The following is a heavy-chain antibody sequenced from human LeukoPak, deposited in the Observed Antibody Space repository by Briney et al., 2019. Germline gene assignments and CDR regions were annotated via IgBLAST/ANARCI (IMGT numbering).Heavy chain of an antibody. J-gene: IGHJ3*02. CDR2: IIPIFGTA. D-gene: IGHD2-15*01. V-gene: IGHV1-69*06. Sequence: GASVKVSCKASGGTFSSYAISWVRQAPGQGLEWMGGIIPIFGTANYAQKFQGRVTITADKSTSTAYMELSSLRSEDTAVYYCAFSSVVADAFDIWGQGTMVTVSS. CDR3: AFSSVVADAFDI. CDR1: GGTFSSYA.